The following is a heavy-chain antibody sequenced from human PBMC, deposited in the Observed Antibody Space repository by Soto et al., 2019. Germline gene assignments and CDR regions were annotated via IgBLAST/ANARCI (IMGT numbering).Heavy chain of an antibody. CDR1: GGSISSGGYY. Sequence: SETLSLTCTVSGGSISSGGYYWSWIRQHPGKGLEWIGYIYYSGSTYYNPSLKSRVTISVDTSKNQFSLKLSSVTAADTAVYYCASLNPTTMVRGVIVGYFDYWGQGTLVTVSS. J-gene: IGHJ4*02. V-gene: IGHV4-31*03. CDR3: ASLNPTTMVRGVIVGYFDY. CDR2: IYYSGST. D-gene: IGHD3-10*01.